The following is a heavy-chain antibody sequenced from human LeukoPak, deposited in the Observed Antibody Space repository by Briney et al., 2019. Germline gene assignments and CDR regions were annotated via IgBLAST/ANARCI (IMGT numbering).Heavy chain of an antibody. CDR1: GFIFSDYN. D-gene: IGHD1-26*01. CDR2: IDSSSSTI. V-gene: IGHV3-48*04. J-gene: IGHJ3*02. Sequence: GGSLRLSCEASGFIFSDYNMNWVRQAPGKGLEWLSYIDSSSSTIYYADSVKGRFAISRDNAKNSLYLQMDSLRAEDTALYYCARSIVGATFAFDIWGQGTMVTVSS. CDR3: ARSIVGATFAFDI.